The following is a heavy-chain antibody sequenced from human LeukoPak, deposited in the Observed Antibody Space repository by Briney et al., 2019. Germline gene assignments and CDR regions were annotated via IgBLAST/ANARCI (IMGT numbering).Heavy chain of an antibody. J-gene: IGHJ4*02. CDR1: GFTFDDYA. CDR3: VKEYASGYDFFDY. D-gene: IGHD5-12*01. CDR2: ISWDGASL. V-gene: IGHV3-9*01. Sequence: SLILSCAASGFTFDDYAMYWVRQAPGKGLEWVSYISWDGASLDYADSVKGRFTISRDNAQNSLYLQMNSLRPEDTALYLCVKEYASGYDFFDYWGQGVLVTVSS.